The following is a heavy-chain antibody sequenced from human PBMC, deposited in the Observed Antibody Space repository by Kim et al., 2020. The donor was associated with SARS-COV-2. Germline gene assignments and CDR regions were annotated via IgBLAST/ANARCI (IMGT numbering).Heavy chain of an antibody. J-gene: IGHJ4*02. Sequence: AGSVKGRITMSRDNAKNTLSLQMNSLRVDDTAVYYCAKDGYGGYGLYNLDHWSQGTLVTVSS. CDR3: AKDGYGGYGLYNLDH. D-gene: IGHD5-12*01. V-gene: IGHV3-23*01.